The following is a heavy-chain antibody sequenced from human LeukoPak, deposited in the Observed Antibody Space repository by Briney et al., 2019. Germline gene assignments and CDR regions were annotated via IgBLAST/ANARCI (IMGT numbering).Heavy chain of an antibody. Sequence: GGSLRLSCTASGFTFDDYAMHWVRQAPGKGLEWVAVISYDGSNKYYADSVKGRFTISRDNSKNTLYLQMNSLRAEDTAVYYCARTARASEWFGELLSRVELDYYYYGMDVWGQGTTVTVSS. CDR3: ARTARASEWFGELLSRVELDYYYYGMDV. CDR1: GFTFDDYA. CDR2: ISYDGSNK. J-gene: IGHJ6*02. V-gene: IGHV3-30-3*01. D-gene: IGHD3-10*01.